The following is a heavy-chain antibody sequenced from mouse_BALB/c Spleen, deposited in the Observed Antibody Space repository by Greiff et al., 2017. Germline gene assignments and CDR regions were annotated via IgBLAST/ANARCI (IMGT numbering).Heavy chain of an antibody. J-gene: IGHJ3*01. Sequence: QVQLQQPGAELVMPGASVKMSCKASGYTFTDYWMHWVKQRPGQGLEWIGAIDTSDSYTSYNQKFKGKATLTVDESSSTAYMQLSSLTSEDSAVYYCAREVDSSGSLFAYWGQGTLVTVSA. D-gene: IGHD3-2*01. CDR2: IDTSDSYT. CDR3: AREVDSSGSLFAY. CDR1: GYTFTDYW. V-gene: IGHV1-69*01.